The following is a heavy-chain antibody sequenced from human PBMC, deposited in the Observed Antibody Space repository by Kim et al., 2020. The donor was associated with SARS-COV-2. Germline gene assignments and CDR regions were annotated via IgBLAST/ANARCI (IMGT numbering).Heavy chain of an antibody. CDR1: GFTVSSNY. CDR3: ARRDLEQQLYY. V-gene: IGHV3-53*01. CDR2: IYSGGST. D-gene: IGHD6-13*01. J-gene: IGHJ4*02. Sequence: GGSLRLSCAASGFTVSSNYMSWVRQAPGKGLEWVSVIYSGGSTYYADSVKGRFTISRDNSKNTLYLQMNSLRAEDTAVYYCARRDLEQQLYYWGQGTLVTVSS.